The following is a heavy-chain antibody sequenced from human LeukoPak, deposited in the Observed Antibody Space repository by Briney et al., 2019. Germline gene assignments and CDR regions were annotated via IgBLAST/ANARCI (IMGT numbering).Heavy chain of an antibody. CDR3: ARDTGMGWKGFDY. V-gene: IGHV3-21*01. CDR2: ISSSSSYI. CDR1: GFTFSSYG. J-gene: IGHJ4*02. D-gene: IGHD1-1*01. Sequence: GGSLRLSCAASGFTFSSYGMSWVRQAPGKGLEWVSSISSSSSYIYYADSVKGRFTISRDNAKNSLYLQMNSLRAEDTAVYYCARDTGMGWKGFDYWGQGTLVTVSS.